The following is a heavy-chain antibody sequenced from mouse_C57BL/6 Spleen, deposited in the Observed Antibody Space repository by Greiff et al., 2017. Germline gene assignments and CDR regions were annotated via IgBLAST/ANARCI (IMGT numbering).Heavy chain of an antibody. V-gene: IGHV5-4*01. CDR3: ARCYGNWHFDY. CDR2: ISDGGSYT. Sequence: VQLKQSGGGLVKPGGSLKLSCAASGFTFSSYAMSWVRQTPEKRLEWVATISDGGSYTYYPDNVKGRFTISRDNAKNNLYLQMSHLKSEDTAMYYCARCYGNWHFDYWGQGTTLTVSS. D-gene: IGHD2-1*01. J-gene: IGHJ2*01. CDR1: GFTFSSYA.